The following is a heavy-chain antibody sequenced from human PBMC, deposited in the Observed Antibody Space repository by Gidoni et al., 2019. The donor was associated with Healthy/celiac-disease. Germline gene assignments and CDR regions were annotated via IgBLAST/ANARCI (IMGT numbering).Heavy chain of an antibody. Sequence: EVQLVESGGGLVKPGGSLRLSCAASGLPFRSFSMNWVRQAPGKGLDGVSSISSSSSYIYYADSVKGRFTISRDNAKTSLYLQMNSLRAEDTAVYYCARDASSSGYYYYGMDVWGQGTTVTVSS. CDR3: ARDASSSGYYYYGMDV. D-gene: IGHD1-26*01. CDR2: ISSSSSYI. CDR1: GLPFRSFS. J-gene: IGHJ6*02. V-gene: IGHV3-21*01.